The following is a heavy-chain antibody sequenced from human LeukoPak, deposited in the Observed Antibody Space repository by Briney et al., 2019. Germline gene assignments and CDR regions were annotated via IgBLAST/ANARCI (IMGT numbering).Heavy chain of an antibody. CDR1: GGSISSGSYY. V-gene: IGHV4-61*02. Sequence: PSQTLSLTCTVSGGSISSGSYYWSWIRQPAGKGLEWIGRIYTSGSTNYNPSLKSRVTISVDTSKNQFSLKLSSVTAADTAVYYCARVDPVYVLWGRGTLVTVSS. CDR3: ARVDPVYVL. D-gene: IGHD5/OR15-5a*01. CDR2: IYTSGST. J-gene: IGHJ2*01.